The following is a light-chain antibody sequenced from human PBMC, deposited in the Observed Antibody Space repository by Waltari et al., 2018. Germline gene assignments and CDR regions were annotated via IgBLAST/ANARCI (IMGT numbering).Light chain of an antibody. CDR2: DDS. V-gene: IGLV3-21*02. J-gene: IGLJ3*02. Sequence: SYVLAQPPSVSVAPGQTARIPCGGNNFRSKSVHWFQQKPGQAPVLGVYDDSDRPSGIPERFSGSNSGNTATLTISRVEAGDEADYYCQVWDSSIRHVVFGGGTKVTVL. CDR1: NFRSKS. CDR3: QVWDSSIRHVV.